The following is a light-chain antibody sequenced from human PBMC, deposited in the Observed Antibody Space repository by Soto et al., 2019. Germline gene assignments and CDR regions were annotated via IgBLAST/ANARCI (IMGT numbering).Light chain of an antibody. Sequence: QSALTQPASVSGSPGQSITISCTGTSSDVGSYNLVSWYQQHPGKAPKLMIYEGSKRPSGVSNRFSGSKSGNTASLTISGVHVREGDDYSCFTFGGGSGVLVGG. CDR2: EGS. CDR1: SSDVGSYNL. V-gene: IGLV2-23*01. J-gene: IGLJ3*02. CDR3: FTFGGGSGV.